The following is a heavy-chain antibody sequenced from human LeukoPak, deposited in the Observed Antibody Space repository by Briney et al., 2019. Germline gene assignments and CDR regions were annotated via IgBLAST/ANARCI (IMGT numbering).Heavy chain of an antibody. CDR1: GGSISSSSYY. CDR3: AILNDSSGYYGYFDL. V-gene: IGHV4-39*01. J-gene: IGHJ2*01. CDR2: IYYSGST. D-gene: IGHD3-22*01. Sequence: SETLSLTCTVSGGSISSSSYYWGWIRQPPGKGLGWIGSIYYSGSTYYNPSLKSRVTISVDTSKNQFSLKLSSVTAADTAVYYCAILNDSSGYYGYFDLWGRGTLVTVSS.